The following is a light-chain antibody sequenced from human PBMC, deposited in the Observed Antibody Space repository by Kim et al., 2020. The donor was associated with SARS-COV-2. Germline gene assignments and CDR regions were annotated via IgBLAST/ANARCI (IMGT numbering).Light chain of an antibody. CDR3: QQYNSYPWT. CDR1: QSISSW. J-gene: IGKJ1*01. CDR2: KAS. Sequence: DIQMTQSPSTLSASVGDRVTITCRASQSISSWLAWYQQKAGKAPKVLIYKASSLESGVPSRFSGSGSGTEFTLTISSLQPDDFATYYCQQYNSYPWTLGQGTKVDIK. V-gene: IGKV1-5*03.